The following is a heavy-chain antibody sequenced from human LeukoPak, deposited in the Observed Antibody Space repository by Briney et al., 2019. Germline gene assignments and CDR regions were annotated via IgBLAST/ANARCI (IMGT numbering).Heavy chain of an antibody. CDR3: ARDWDVYEGGSVFDY. D-gene: IGHD5/OR15-5a*01. V-gene: IGHV4-4*07. CDR2: IYTSGST. J-gene: IGHJ4*02. Sequence: PSETLSLTCTVSGGSISSYYWSWIRQPAGKGLERIGRIYTSGSTNYNPSLKSRVTMSVDTSKNQFSLKLSSETAADTAVYYCARDWDVYEGGSVFDYWGQGTLVTVSS. CDR1: GGSISSYY.